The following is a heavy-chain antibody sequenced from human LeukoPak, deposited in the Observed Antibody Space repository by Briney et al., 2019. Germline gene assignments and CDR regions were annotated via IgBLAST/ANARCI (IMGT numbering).Heavy chain of an antibody. CDR1: GCTFTGYY. Sequence: ASVKVSCKASGCTFTGYYMHWVRQAPGQGLEWMGRINPNSGGTNYAQNFQGRVTMTRDTSISTAYMELSRLRSDDTAVYYCARALPGFWSGYYSDYWGQGTLVTVSS. CDR2: INPNSGGT. CDR3: ARALPGFWSGYYSDY. D-gene: IGHD3-3*01. V-gene: IGHV1-2*06. J-gene: IGHJ4*02.